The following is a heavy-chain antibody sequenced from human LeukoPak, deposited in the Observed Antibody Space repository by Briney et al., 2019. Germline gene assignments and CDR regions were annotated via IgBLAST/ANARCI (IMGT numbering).Heavy chain of an antibody. Sequence: SETLSLTCIVSGGSISSVNYYWSWVRQHPGKGLELIGYIYYSGSTYYNPSLKSRVTMSVDTSKKQFSLKLSSVTAADTAVYFCSRQNITAWYFDFWGRGTLVTVSS. CDR2: IYYSGST. CDR1: GGSISSVNYY. D-gene: IGHD3-3*01. CDR3: SRQNITAWYFDF. J-gene: IGHJ2*01. V-gene: IGHV4-31*03.